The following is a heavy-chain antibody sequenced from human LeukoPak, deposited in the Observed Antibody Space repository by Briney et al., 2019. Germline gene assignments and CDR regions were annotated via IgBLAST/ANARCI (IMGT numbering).Heavy chain of an antibody. V-gene: IGHV3-30*02. Sequence: GGSLSLSCAASGLTFSSYGMPWFRQAPGKGLEGVAFIRYEGSNKYYADSVKGRFTISRDNSKNTLYLQMNSLRAEDTAVYYCAKDVLYCSGGSCLYYFDYWGQGTLVTVSS. CDR1: GLTFSSYG. J-gene: IGHJ4*02. CDR2: IRYEGSNK. D-gene: IGHD2-15*01. CDR3: AKDVLYCSGGSCLYYFDY.